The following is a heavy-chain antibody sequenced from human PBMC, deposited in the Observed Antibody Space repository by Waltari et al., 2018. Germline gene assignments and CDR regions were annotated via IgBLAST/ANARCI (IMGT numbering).Heavy chain of an antibody. CDR2: INHSGST. Sequence: QVQLQQWGAGLLKPSETLSLTCAVYGGSFSGYYWSWIHQPPGKGREGIGEINHSGSTKYNPSLKSRVTISVDTSKNHFSLKLSSVTAADTAVYYCARASISGYDFWSGYYTAYNWFDPWGQEPWSPSPQ. D-gene: IGHD3-3*01. CDR3: ARASISGYDFWSGYYTAYNWFDP. J-gene: IGHJ5*02. V-gene: IGHV4-34*01. CDR1: GGSFSGYY.